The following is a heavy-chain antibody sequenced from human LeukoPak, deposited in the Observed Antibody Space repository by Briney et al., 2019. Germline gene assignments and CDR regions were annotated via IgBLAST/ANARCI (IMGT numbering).Heavy chain of an antibody. CDR3: ARGWQWPPSFDY. Sequence: GGSLRLSCAASGFTFSSYSMNLVRQAPGKGLEWVSYISSTSSSIYYADSVKGRFTISRDNAKNSLFLQMNSLRDEDTAVYYCARGWQWPPSFDYWGQGTLVTVSS. V-gene: IGHV3-48*02. D-gene: IGHD6-19*01. CDR2: ISSTSSSI. CDR1: GFTFSSYS. J-gene: IGHJ4*02.